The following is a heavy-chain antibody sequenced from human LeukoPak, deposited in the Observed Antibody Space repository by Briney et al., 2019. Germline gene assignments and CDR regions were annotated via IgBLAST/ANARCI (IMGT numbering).Heavy chain of an antibody. V-gene: IGHV3-21*04. CDR3: ATGGGSGWFNYYMDV. J-gene: IGHJ6*03. Sequence: PGGSLRLSCAASRFTFSSYSMNWVRQAPGKGLEWVSSISSSGSYIYYADSVKGRFTISRDNSKNTLYLQMNSLRAEDTAVSYCATGGGSGWFNYYMDVWGKGTTVTISS. CDR2: ISSSGSYI. CDR1: RFTFSSYS. D-gene: IGHD6-19*01.